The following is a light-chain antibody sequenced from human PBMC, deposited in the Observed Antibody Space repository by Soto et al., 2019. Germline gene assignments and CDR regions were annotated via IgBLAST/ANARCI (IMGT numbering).Light chain of an antibody. Sequence: QAVVAQPPSMSGAPGQRVTISCTGTSSNIGTNYDVNWYQHLPGTAPKLLIYGRNNRPSGVPDRFSGSRSGTSASLAITGLQAEDEADYYCQSYDSSLPGWVFGGGTQLTVL. CDR1: SSNIGTNYD. CDR2: GRN. V-gene: IGLV1-40*01. CDR3: QSYDSSLPGWV. J-gene: IGLJ3*02.